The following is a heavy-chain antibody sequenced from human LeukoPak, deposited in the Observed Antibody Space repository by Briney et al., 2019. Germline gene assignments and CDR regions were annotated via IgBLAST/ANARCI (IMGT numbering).Heavy chain of an antibody. J-gene: IGHJ4*02. V-gene: IGHV3-48*03. D-gene: IGHD6-19*01. Sequence: QTGGSLRLSCAASGFTFSSYEMNWVRQAPGKGLEWVSYISSSGSTIYYADSVKGRFTISRDNAKNSLYLQMNSLRAEDTAVYYCARAPPYSSGWYRYFDYWGQGTLVTVSS. CDR3: ARAPPYSSGWYRYFDY. CDR2: ISSSGSTI. CDR1: GFTFSSYE.